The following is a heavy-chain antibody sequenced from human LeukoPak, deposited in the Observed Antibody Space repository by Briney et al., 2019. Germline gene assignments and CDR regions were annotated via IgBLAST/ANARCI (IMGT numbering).Heavy chain of an antibody. CDR1: GGSFSGYY. V-gene: IGHV4-34*01. Sequence: PSETLSLTCAVYGGSFSGYYWSWIRQPPGKGLEWIGEINHSGSTNYNPSLKSRVTISVDTSKNQFSLKLSSVTAAGTAVYYCARLAARSFDYWGQGTLVTVSS. J-gene: IGHJ4*02. CDR3: ARLAARSFDY. CDR2: INHSGST. D-gene: IGHD6-6*01.